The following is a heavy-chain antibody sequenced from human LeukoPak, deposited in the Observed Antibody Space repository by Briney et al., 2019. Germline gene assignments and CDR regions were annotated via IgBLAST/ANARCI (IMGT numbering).Heavy chain of an antibody. Sequence: ASVKVPCKASGYTLISYSISWVRQAPGQGLEWMGWISAYNGHTNYAQKLQGRVTMTTDTSTSTAYMELRSLRPDDTAVYYCARGDCSSDTCYLPEYFQHWGQGTLVTVSS. V-gene: IGHV1-18*01. CDR3: ARGDCSSDTCYLPEYFQH. CDR2: ISAYNGHT. J-gene: IGHJ1*01. CDR1: GYTLISYS. D-gene: IGHD2-15*01.